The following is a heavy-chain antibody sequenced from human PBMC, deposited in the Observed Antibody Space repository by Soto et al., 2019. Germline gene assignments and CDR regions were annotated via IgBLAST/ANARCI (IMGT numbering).Heavy chain of an antibody. CDR2: IYYSGST. V-gene: IGHV4-31*03. CDR1: GGSVSTGNYY. D-gene: IGHD2-2*01. CDR3: ARYCSITTCHLFGACDI. J-gene: IGHJ3*02. Sequence: QVQLQESGPGLVKTSQTLSLTCSVSGGSVSTGNYYWSWVRQHPGKGMEWIAYIYYSGSTYYPPSLTSRVTMSVATTKNQFSLKLSSVTAADTAIYYCARYCSITTCHLFGACDIWGPGTKVTVSS.